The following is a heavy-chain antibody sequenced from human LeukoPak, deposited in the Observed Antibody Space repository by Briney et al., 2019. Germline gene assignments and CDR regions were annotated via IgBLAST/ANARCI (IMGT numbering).Heavy chain of an antibody. D-gene: IGHD4-17*01. V-gene: IGHV3-74*01. CDR2: INSDGSSK. J-gene: IGHJ6*03. Sequence: PGGCLRLSCVASGFTFSSYWMHWVRQAPGKGLVWVSRINSDGSSKNYADSVQGRFTISREKAQNTLYLQMKKLRAEDTALYYCARATLDYGDDASIQTYYYYYMDVWGKGTTVTVSS. CDR3: ARATLDYGDDASIQTYYYYYMDV. CDR1: GFTFSSYW.